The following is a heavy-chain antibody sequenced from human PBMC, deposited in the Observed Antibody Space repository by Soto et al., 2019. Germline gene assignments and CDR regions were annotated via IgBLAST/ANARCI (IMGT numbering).Heavy chain of an antibody. D-gene: IGHD2-15*01. V-gene: IGHV1-46*03. J-gene: IGHJ4*02. Sequence: ASVKVSCKASGYTFTSYYMHWARQAPGQGLEWMGIINPSGGSTSYAQKFQGRVTMTRDTSTSTVYMELSSLRSEDTAVYYCAAIPQCSGGSCGPGRIDYWGQGTLVTVSS. CDR3: AAIPQCSGGSCGPGRIDY. CDR1: GYTFTSYY. CDR2: INPSGGST.